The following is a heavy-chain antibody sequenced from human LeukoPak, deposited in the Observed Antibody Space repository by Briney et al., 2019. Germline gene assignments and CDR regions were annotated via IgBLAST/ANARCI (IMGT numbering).Heavy chain of an antibody. CDR2: ISYDGSNK. CDR3: AKDSGQWLPHDAFDI. CDR1: GFTFSSYG. J-gene: IGHJ3*02. Sequence: PGRSLRLSCAASGFTFSSYGMHWVRQAPGKGPEWVAVISYDGSNKYYADSVKGRFTISRDNSKNTLYLQMNSLRAEDTAVYYCAKDSGQWLPHDAFDIWGQGTMVTVSS. D-gene: IGHD6-19*01. V-gene: IGHV3-30*18.